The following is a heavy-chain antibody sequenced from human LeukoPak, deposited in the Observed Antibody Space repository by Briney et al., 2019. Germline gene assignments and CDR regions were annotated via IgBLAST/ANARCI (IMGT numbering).Heavy chain of an antibody. CDR1: GGTFSSYA. Sequence: GASVKVSCKASGGTFSSYAISWVRQAPGQGLEWMGGIIPIFGTANYAQKFQGRVTITADESTSTAYMELSSLRSEDTAVYYCARQDSSVYLEFFQHWGQGTLVTVSS. D-gene: IGHD3-22*01. CDR2: IIPIFGTA. CDR3: ARQDSSVYLEFFQH. V-gene: IGHV1-69*01. J-gene: IGHJ1*01.